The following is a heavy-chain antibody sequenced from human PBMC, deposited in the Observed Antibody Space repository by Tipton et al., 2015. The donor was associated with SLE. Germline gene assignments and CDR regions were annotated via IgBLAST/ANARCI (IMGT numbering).Heavy chain of an antibody. CDR1: GFTFSRFW. J-gene: IGHJ4*02. Sequence: SLRLSCATSGFTFSRFWMHWVRQVPGRGLVWVSRINSDGTTTYYADSVKGRFTISRDNAKNMLYLQMNSLRVEDTAVYYCAKGGTGKFDYWGQGTLVTVSS. CDR3: AKGGTGKFDY. V-gene: IGHV3-74*01. CDR2: INSDGTTT. D-gene: IGHD7-27*01.